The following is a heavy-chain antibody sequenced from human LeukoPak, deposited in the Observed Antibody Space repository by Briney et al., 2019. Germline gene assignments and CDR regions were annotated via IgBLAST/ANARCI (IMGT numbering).Heavy chain of an antibody. D-gene: IGHD1-26*01. CDR3: AHVDYVRGSDY. CDR1: GGSISSGSYY. V-gene: IGHV4-61*02. CDR2: IYTSGST. J-gene: IGHJ4*02. Sequence: SETLSLTCTVSGGSISSGSYYWSWIRQPAGKGLEWIGRIYTSGSTNYNPSLKSRVTISVDTSKNQFSLKLSSVTAADTAVYYCAHVDYVRGSDYWGQGTLVTVSS.